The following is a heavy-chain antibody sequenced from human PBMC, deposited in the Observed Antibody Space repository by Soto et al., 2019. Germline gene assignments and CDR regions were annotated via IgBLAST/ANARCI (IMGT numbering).Heavy chain of an antibody. Sequence: PGGSLRLSCAASGFTFSDYHIDWVRQAPGKGLEWVGRIKNKAASYITEFAASVKGRFTISRDNSKNTLYLQMNSLRAEDTAVYYCAKGPMWIAARRGNWFDPWGQGTLVTVSS. V-gene: IGHV3-72*01. CDR3: AKGPMWIAARRGNWFDP. CDR1: GFTFSDYH. J-gene: IGHJ5*02. CDR2: IKNKAASYIT. D-gene: IGHD6-6*01.